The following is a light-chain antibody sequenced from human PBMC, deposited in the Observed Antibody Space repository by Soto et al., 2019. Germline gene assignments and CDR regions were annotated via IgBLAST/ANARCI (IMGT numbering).Light chain of an antibody. CDR3: QQYGSSYT. V-gene: IGKV3-20*01. CDR2: GAS. Sequence: EMVLTQSPGTLSLSPGERATLSCRASQSVSSSYLAWYQQKPGQAPRLLISGASSRATGIPGRFSGSGSGKDFTHTIXXXXPEDFAVYYCQQYGSSYTFGQGTKL. CDR1: QSVSSSY. J-gene: IGKJ2*01.